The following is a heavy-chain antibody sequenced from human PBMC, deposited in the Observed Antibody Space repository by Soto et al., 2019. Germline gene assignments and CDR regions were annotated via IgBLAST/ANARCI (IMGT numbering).Heavy chain of an antibody. CDR3: AKHQGDGYHKYGMDV. J-gene: IGHJ6*02. D-gene: IGHD2-21*01. Sequence: QLQLVESGGGVVQPGRSLRLSCAASGITFSTYDMHWVRQAPGKGMEWVAVISYNRIGKLYADSVKGRFSISRDNSKNTVYLQMNSLRAEDTAMYYCAKHQGDGYHKYGMDVWGQGTTVTVSS. CDR2: ISYNRIGK. CDR1: GITFSTYD. V-gene: IGHV3-30*18.